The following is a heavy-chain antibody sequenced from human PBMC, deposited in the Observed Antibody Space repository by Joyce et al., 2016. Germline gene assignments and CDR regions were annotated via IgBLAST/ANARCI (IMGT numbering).Heavy chain of an antibody. CDR3: ARGGISYYYAMDV. D-gene: IGHD3-16*01. J-gene: IGHJ6*02. CDR2: ISDASYYR. V-gene: IGHV3-21*01. Sequence: QLVESGGGVVKPGWSLRLSCEASGSTFSTSSMSWFREAAGKGLEWVAAISDASYYRFHAGTVMGRFTGSIDNAKKTLDLQMNSLRAEDSAVFYCARGGISYYYAMDVWGQGTTVTVSS. CDR1: GSTFSTSS.